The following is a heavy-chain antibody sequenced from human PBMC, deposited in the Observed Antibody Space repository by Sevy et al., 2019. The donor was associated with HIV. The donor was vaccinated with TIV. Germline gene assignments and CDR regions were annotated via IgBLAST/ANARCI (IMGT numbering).Heavy chain of an antibody. CDR1: GFTFSDYY. J-gene: IGHJ4*02. CDR2: ISSGNTYT. Sequence: GGSLRLSCAASGFTFSDYYMTWVRQAPGKGLEWISDISSGNTYTKYADSVKGRFTISRDNAKNSRYLQMSSLRVEDTAVYYCARDRRNYGGQYFDYWGQRTLVTVSS. D-gene: IGHD4-17*01. V-gene: IGHV3-11*06. CDR3: ARDRRNYGGQYFDY.